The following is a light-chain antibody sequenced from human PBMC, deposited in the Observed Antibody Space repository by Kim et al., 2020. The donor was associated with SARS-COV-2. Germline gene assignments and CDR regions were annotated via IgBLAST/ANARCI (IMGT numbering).Light chain of an antibody. CDR2: AAS. Sequence: DIQMTQSPSSLSASVGDRVTITCRASQSISSWLAWYQQKPEKAPKSLIYAASSLQSGVPSRFRGSGSGTDFTLNINSLQPEDFATYYGQQYDSYTRAFGQGTKVEIK. CDR1: QSISSW. CDR3: QQYDSYTRA. V-gene: IGKV1D-16*01. J-gene: IGKJ1*01.